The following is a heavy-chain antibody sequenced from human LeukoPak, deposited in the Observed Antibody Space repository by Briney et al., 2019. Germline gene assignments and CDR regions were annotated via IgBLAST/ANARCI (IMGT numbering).Heavy chain of an antibody. CDR3: AKDRRETIFGVVTPY. CDR2: ISGSGGST. CDR1: GFTVSSNY. Sequence: GGSLRLSCAASGFTVSSNYMSWVRQAPGKGLEWVSAISGSGGSTYYADSVKGRFTISRDNSKNTLYLQMNSLRAEDTAVYYYAKDRRETIFGVVTPYWGQGTLVTVSS. V-gene: IGHV3-23*01. J-gene: IGHJ4*02. D-gene: IGHD3-3*01.